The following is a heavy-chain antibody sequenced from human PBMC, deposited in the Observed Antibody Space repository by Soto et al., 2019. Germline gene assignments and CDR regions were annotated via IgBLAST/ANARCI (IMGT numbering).Heavy chain of an antibody. CDR1: GFTLSNYW. V-gene: IGHV3-7*04. CDR3: ARGIGYSAQDY. Sequence: EVQLVESGGGLVQPGGSLRLSCAASGFTLSNYWMSWVRQAPGKGLEWVANINQNGRDKYYVDSVKGRFTISRDNAKELVYLQMKSLRAEDTAVYYCARGIGYSAQDYWGQGTLVTVSS. J-gene: IGHJ4*02. D-gene: IGHD1-1*01. CDR2: INQNGRDK.